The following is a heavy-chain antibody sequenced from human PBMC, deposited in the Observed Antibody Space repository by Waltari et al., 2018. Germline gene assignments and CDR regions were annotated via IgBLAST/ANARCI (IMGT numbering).Heavy chain of an antibody. V-gene: IGHV4-4*07. CDR2: IYVGGTT. Sequence: QVQLHESGPGLVQPSETLSLACSVSGDSVVRNYWGWIRQSAGKGMEWIGRIYVGGTTNYTPALSGRVSMSVDMSKNQIFLKIMSVTAADTGVYYCARETRHGDWFDPWGQGTLVTVSS. J-gene: IGHJ5*02. D-gene: IGHD3-16*01. CDR1: GDSVVRNY. CDR3: ARETRHGDWFDP.